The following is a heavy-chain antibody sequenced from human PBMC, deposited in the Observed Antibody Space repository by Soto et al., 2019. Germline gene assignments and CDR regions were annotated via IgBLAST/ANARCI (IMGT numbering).Heavy chain of an antibody. V-gene: IGHV1-69*01. CDR2: IIPIFGTA. D-gene: IGHD2-15*01. J-gene: IGHJ6*02. Sequence: QVQLVQSGAGVKKPGSSVKVSCKASGGTFSSYAISWVRQAPGQGLEWMGGIIPIFGTANYAQKFQGRVTITADESTSTAYMELSSLRSEDTAVYYCARGCSGGSCYAPYYYGMDVWGQGTTVTVSS. CDR3: ARGCSGGSCYAPYYYGMDV. CDR1: GGTFSSYA.